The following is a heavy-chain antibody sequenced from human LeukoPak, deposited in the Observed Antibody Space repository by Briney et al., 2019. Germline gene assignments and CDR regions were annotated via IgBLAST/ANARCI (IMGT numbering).Heavy chain of an antibody. V-gene: IGHV4-59*12. CDR1: GGSISSYY. CDR3: ARDGWYFGY. CDR2: IYYSGST. Sequence: SETLSLTCTVSGGSISSYYWSWIRQPPGKGLEWIGYIYYSGSTNYNPSLKSRVTMSVDTSKNQFSLKLSSVTAADTAVYYCARDGWYFGYWGQGTLVTVSS. J-gene: IGHJ4*02. D-gene: IGHD6-19*01.